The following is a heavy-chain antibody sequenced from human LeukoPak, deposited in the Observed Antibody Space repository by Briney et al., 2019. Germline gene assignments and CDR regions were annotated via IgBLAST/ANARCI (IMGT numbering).Heavy chain of an antibody. Sequence: GGSLRLSCAASGFTVSSNYMSWVRQAPGKGLEWVSVIYSGGSTYYADSVKGRFTISRDNSKNTLSLQMNSLRAEDTAVYYCARGTSGWSPAPFDYWGQGTLVTVSS. CDR3: ARGTSGWSPAPFDY. CDR1: GFTVSSNY. D-gene: IGHD6-19*01. V-gene: IGHV3-53*01. CDR2: IYSGGST. J-gene: IGHJ4*02.